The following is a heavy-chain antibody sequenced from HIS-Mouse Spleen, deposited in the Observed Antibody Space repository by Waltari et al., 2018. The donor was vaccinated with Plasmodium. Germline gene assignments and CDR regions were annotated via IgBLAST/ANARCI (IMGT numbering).Heavy chain of an antibody. Sequence: QVQLQQWGAGLLKPSETLSLTCAVYGGSFSGYYWSWTRQPPGKGLEWIGEINHSGSTNYNPSLKGRVTISVDTSKNQFSLKLSSVTAADTAVYDCARLVVVASKDSYWGQGTLVTVSS. CDR3: ARLVVVASKDSY. CDR2: INHSGST. J-gene: IGHJ4*02. CDR1: GGSFSGYY. V-gene: IGHV4-34*01. D-gene: IGHD2-15*01.